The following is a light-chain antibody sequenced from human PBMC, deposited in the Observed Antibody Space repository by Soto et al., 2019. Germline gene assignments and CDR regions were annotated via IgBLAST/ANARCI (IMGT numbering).Light chain of an antibody. Sequence: QSALTQPASVSGSPGQSITISCTGTSSDVGGYNYVSWYQQHPGKAPKLMIYEVSNRPSGVSHRFSGSKSGNTASLTISGLQAEDEADYYYSSYTSSSALFGGGTKLTVL. V-gene: IGLV2-14*01. CDR1: SSDVGGYNY. J-gene: IGLJ2*01. CDR2: EVS. CDR3: SSYTSSSAL.